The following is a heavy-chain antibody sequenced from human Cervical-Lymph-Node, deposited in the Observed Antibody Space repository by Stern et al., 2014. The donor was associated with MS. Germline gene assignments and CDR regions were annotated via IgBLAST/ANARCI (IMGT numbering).Heavy chain of an antibody. V-gene: IGHV3-30*03. CDR2: ISSDGGNQ. D-gene: IGHD5-12*01. CDR1: GFTFSSYG. Sequence: VQLVHPGGGVVQPGRSPRLSCAASGFTFSSYGMHWVRQAPGKGLEWAAVISSDGGNQYYADSVKGRFTSSRDNSKNRLYVQMNGLRAEDTAVYYCATSGGYSGCDYHGYLDYWGQGTLVTVSS. J-gene: IGHJ4*02. CDR3: ATSGGYSGCDYHGYLDY.